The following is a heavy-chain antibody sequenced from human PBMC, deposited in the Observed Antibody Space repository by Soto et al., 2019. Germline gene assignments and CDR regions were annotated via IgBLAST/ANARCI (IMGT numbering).Heavy chain of an antibody. CDR1: GGTLSSYA. J-gene: IGHJ3*02. CDR3: ARGVVVPAGMSSAFDI. V-gene: IGHV1-69*04. CDR2: IIPIFGSA. D-gene: IGHD2-2*01. Sequence: SVKIYCKASGGTLSSYAISWVRQAPGQGLEWMGIIIPIFGSANYAQKFQGRVTMTRDTSTSTVYMELSSLRSEDTAVYYCARGVVVPAGMSSAFDIWGQGTMVTVSS.